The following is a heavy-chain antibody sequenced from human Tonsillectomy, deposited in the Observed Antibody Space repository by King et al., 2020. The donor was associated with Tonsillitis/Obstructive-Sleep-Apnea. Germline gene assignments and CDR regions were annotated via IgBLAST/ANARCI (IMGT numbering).Heavy chain of an antibody. V-gene: IGHV1-46*01. CDR2: INPSGGST. CDR1: GYTFTSYY. Sequence: VQLVESGAEVKKPGASVKVSCKASGYTFTSYYMHWVRHAPGQGLEWMGIINPSGGSTSYAQKFHGRVTMTRDTSTSTVYMELSSLRSEDTAVYYCARGTRRGIAVAGTFPFDYWGQGTLVTVSS. CDR3: ARGTRRGIAVAGTFPFDY. J-gene: IGHJ4*02. D-gene: IGHD6-19*01.